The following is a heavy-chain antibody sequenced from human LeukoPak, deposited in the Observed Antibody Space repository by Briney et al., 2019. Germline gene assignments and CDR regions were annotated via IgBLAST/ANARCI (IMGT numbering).Heavy chain of an antibody. CDR3: AKVGGVYYYYYMDV. D-gene: IGHD3-16*01. J-gene: IGHJ6*03. CDR2: IRYDGSNK. V-gene: IGHV3-30*02. Sequence: GGSLRLSCAESGFTFSSYGMHWVRQAPGKGLEWVAFIRYDGSNKYYADSVKGRFTISRDNSKNTLYLQMNSLRAEDTAVYYCAKVGGVYYYYYMDVWGKGTTVTVSS. CDR1: GFTFSSYG.